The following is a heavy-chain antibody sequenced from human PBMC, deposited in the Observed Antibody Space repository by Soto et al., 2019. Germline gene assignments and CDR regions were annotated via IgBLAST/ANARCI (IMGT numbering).Heavy chain of an antibody. V-gene: IGHV4-39*01. CDR2: IYYSGST. D-gene: IGHD3-10*01. J-gene: IGHJ4*02. CDR1: GGSISSSSYY. CDR3: ARQQYGSGSYYDFDY. Sequence: PSETLSLTCTVSGGSISSSSYYWVWIRQPPGKGLEWIGNIYYSGSTYYNPSLRSRVTISVDTPKNQFSLKLSSVTAADTAVYYCARQQYGSGSYYDFDYWGQGTLVTVSS.